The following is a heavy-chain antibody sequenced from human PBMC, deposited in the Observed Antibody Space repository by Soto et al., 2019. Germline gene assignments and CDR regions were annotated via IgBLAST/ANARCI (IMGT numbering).Heavy chain of an antibody. D-gene: IGHD6-13*01. Sequence: ASVKVSCKVSGYTLTELSMHWVRQAPGKGLEWMGGFDPEDGETIYAQKLQGRVTMTTDTSTSTAYMELRSLRSDDTAVYYCARDIPFSSSWYFDYWGQGTLVTVSS. CDR3: ARDIPFSSSWYFDY. J-gene: IGHJ4*02. CDR1: GYTLTELS. CDR2: FDPEDGET. V-gene: IGHV1-24*01.